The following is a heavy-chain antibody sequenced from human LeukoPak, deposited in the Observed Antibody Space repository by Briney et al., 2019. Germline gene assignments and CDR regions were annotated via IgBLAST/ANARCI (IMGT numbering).Heavy chain of an antibody. CDR2: ISSSGSTI. J-gene: IGHJ4*02. V-gene: IGHV3-11*01. Sequence: GGSLRLSCAASGFTFSDYYMSWIRQAPGKGLEWVSYISSSGSTIYYADSVKGRFTISRDNAKNSLYLQMNSLRAEDTAVYYCARVGPLRYFDWLARGAGYYFDYWGQGTLVTASS. CDR3: ARVGPLRYFDWLARGAGYYFDY. CDR1: GFTFSDYY. D-gene: IGHD3-9*01.